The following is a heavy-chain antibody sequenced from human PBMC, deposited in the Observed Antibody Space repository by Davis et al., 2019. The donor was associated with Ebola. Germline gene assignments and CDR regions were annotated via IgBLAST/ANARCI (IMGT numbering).Heavy chain of an antibody. V-gene: IGHV4-59*04. CDR2: VYYDGST. CDR1: GASITSYY. D-gene: IGHD1-26*01. CDR3: ARRYYSLYYYYGMDV. J-gene: IGHJ6*02. Sequence: SETLSLTCTVSGASITSYYWSWVRQPFGKGLEWIAYVYYDGSTYYNPSLKSRVTISVDTSKNQFSLKLSSVTAADTAVYYCARRYYSLYYYYGMDVWGQGTTVTVSS.